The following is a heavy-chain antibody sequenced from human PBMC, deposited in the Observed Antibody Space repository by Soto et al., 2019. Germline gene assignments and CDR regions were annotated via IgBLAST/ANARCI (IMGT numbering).Heavy chain of an antibody. J-gene: IGHJ5*02. V-gene: IGHV3-15*01. CDR2: IKSKTDDGTT. D-gene: IGHD3-3*01. CDR1: GLTFSNAW. Sequence: GGSLRLSCAASGLTFSNAWMSWVRQAPGKGLEWVGRIKSKTDDGTTDYAAPVKGRFTISRDDSKSIAYLQMNSLKTEDTAVYYCTREGSRITIFGVVIQGDYNWFDPWGQGTQVTVSS. CDR3: TREGSRITIFGVVIQGDYNWFDP.